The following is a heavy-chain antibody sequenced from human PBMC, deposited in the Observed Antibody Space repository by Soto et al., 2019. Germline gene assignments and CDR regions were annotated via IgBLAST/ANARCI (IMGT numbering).Heavy chain of an antibody. CDR3: ARDYDSSGDY. J-gene: IGHJ4*02. V-gene: IGHV4-39*01. D-gene: IGHD3-22*01. CDR1: GGSISTSSYY. CDR2: IYYSGST. Sequence: QLQLQESGPGLVKPSETLSLTCTVSGGSISTSSYYWGWIRQPPGKGLEWIGSIYYSGSTYYNPSLKSRVTISVDTSKTPFSRKLSSVTAADTAVYYCARDYDSSGDYWGQGTLVTVSS.